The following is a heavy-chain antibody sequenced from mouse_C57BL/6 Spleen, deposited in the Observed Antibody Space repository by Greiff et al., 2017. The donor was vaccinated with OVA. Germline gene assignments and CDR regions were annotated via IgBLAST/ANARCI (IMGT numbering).Heavy chain of an antibody. V-gene: IGHV14-3*01. CDR2: IDPANGNT. Sequence: EVQLVESVAELVRPGASVKLSCTASGFNIKNTYMHWVKQRPEQGLEWIGRIDPANGNTKYAPKFQGKATITADTSSNTAYLQLSSLTSEDTAIYYCASGRLGREVFAYWGQGTLVTVSA. CDR3: ASGRLGREVFAY. CDR1: GFNIKNTY. D-gene: IGHD4-1*01. J-gene: IGHJ3*01.